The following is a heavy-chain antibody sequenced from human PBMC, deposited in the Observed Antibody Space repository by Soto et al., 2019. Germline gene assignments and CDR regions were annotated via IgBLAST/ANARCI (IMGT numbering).Heavy chain of an antibody. CDR2: IIPVFGTA. Sequence: ASVKVSCKASGVSLSNYVISWVRQAPGQGLEWMGGIIPVFGTANYAQKFQGRVTITADESTSIVYMDVTSLRSEDTAVYYCARGDATKIVVTTYYAMDVWGQGTTVTVSS. D-gene: IGHD3-9*01. CDR1: GVSLSNYV. J-gene: IGHJ6*02. V-gene: IGHV1-69*13. CDR3: ARGDATKIVVTTYYAMDV.